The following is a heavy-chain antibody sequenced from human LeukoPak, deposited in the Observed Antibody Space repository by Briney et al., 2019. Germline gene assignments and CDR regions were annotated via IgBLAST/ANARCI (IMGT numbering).Heavy chain of an antibody. D-gene: IGHD5-18*01. J-gene: IGHJ4*02. CDR2: IYNSGTT. V-gene: IGHV4-39*07. CDR1: GGSITSSGYY. Sequence: SETLSLTCTVSGGSITSSGYYWGWIRQPPGKGLEWIGSIYNSGTTYYNPSLKSRVTISVDTSKNQFSLKLSSVTAADTAVYYCARVYSYGASYFDYWGQGTLVTVSS. CDR3: ARVYSYGASYFDY.